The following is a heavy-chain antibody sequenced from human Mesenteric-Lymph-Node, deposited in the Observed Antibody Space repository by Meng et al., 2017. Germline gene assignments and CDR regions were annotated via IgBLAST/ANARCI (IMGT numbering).Heavy chain of an antibody. CDR3: VSHTEMATKEYYFDY. CDR2: LVPLFGIV. CDR1: GGTFSNYA. D-gene: IGHD5-24*01. V-gene: IGHV1-69*12. Sequence: QGQVVQSGAEVKKPGSSVKVSCKASGGTFSNYALSWVRQAPGQGLEWVGGLVPLFGIVNYAPKFQGRLRVTADESTGTAYMDLSRLKSEDSAVYYCVSHTEMATKEYYFDYWGQGTLVTVSS. J-gene: IGHJ4*02.